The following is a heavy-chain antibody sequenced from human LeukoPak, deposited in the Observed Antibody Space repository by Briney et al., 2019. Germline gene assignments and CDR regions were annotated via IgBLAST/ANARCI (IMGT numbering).Heavy chain of an antibody. V-gene: IGHV4-38-2*02. J-gene: IGHJ4*02. CDR1: GYSISSGYY. Sequence: SETLSLTCTVSGYSISSGYYWGWIRQPPGKGLEWIGSIYHSGSTYYNPSLKSRVTISVDTSKNQFSLKLSSVTAADTAVYYCAREGVRGVKYFDYWGQGTLVTVSS. CDR3: AREGVRGVKYFDY. CDR2: IYHSGST. D-gene: IGHD3-10*01.